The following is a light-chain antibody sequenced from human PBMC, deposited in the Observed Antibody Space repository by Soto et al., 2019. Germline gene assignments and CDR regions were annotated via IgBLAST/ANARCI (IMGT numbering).Light chain of an antibody. V-gene: IGLV2-14*01. CDR1: SSDVGGYNY. CDR2: DVS. CDR3: SSYTSSSTPYV. Sequence: QSALTQPASVSGSPGQSITISCTGTSSDVGGYNYVSWYQQHPGKVPKLMIYDVSNRPSGVSNRFSGSKSGNTASLTISGLQAVDEADYSCSSYTSSSTPYVFGTGTTSPS. J-gene: IGLJ1*01.